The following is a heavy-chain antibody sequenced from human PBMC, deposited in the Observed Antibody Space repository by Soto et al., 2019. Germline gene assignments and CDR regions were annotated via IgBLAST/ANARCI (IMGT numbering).Heavy chain of an antibody. D-gene: IGHD3-10*01. CDR1: GYTFTSYG. J-gene: IGHJ4*02. V-gene: IGHV1-18*01. CDR2: ISAYNGNT. Sequence: QVQLVQSGAEVKKPGASVKVSCKASGYTFTSYGISWVRQAPGQGLEWMGWISAYNGNTNYAQKLQGRVTMTTETATSTAYVGLRSLRSDDTAVYYCAREYGSGSRFDYGGQGTLVTVSS. CDR3: AREYGSGSRFDY.